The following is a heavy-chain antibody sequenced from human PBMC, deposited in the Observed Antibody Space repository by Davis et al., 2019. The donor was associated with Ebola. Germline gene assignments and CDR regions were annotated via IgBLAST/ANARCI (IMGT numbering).Heavy chain of an antibody. V-gene: IGHV1-2*06. Sequence: AASVKVSCKASGYTFTGYYLHWVRQAPGQGLEWMGRINPNSGDTNYAQHFQGRVTMTRDTSISTAYMELSSLRSDDTAVYYCARDLFNSAGDYWGQGTLVTVSS. CDR1: GYTFTGYY. D-gene: IGHD1-1*01. CDR2: INPNSGDT. J-gene: IGHJ4*02. CDR3: ARDLFNSAGDY.